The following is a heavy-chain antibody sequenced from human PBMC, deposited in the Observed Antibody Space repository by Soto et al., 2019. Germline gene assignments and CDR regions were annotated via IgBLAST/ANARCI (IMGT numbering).Heavy chain of an antibody. CDR1: GFTFSSYA. V-gene: IGHV3-23*01. CDR3: AKDRGYCISTSCYSMAFDY. J-gene: IGHJ4*02. D-gene: IGHD2-2*01. Sequence: GGSLRLSCAASGFTFSSYAMSWVRQAPGKGLEWVSAISGSGGSTYYADSVKGRFTISRDNSKNTLYLQMNSLRAEDTAVYYCAKDRGYCISTSCYSMAFDYWGQGTLVTVSS. CDR2: ISGSGGST.